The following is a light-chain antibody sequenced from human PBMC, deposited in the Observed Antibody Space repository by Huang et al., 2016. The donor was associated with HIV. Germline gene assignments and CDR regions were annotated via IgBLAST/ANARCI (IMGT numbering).Light chain of an antibody. J-gene: IGKJ3*01. CDR1: QSVTKY. CDR2: GAS. V-gene: IGKV1-39*01. CDR3: QQSSSPPPT. Sequence: DIQLTQSPPSLSASVGDSGTITCRATQSVTKYLKWYQQKPGKAPKLLIYGASSLQTGVPSRLSGSGSGTDVTLTISSRQAEDFATYYCQQSSSPPPTFGPGNKVDIK.